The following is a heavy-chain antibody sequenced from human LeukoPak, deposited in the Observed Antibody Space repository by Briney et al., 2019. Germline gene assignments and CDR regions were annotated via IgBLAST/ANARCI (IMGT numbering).Heavy chain of an antibody. V-gene: IGHV1-2*02. Sequence: ASVKVSCKASGYTFTDYYMHWVRQAPGQGLEWMGWINPNFGGTNYAQKFQGRVTMTRDTSISTAYMELSRLRSDDTAVYYCARGAVRGYIYYMDVWGKGTTVTVSS. D-gene: IGHD3-10*01. J-gene: IGHJ6*03. CDR1: GYTFTDYY. CDR3: ARGAVRGYIYYMDV. CDR2: INPNFGGT.